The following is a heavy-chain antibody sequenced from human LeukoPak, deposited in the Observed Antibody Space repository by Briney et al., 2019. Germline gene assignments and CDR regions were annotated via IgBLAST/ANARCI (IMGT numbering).Heavy chain of an antibody. CDR3: ARGGSAGYYYMDV. V-gene: IGHV3-13*01. CDR1: GFTFSSYD. J-gene: IGHJ6*03. Sequence: PGGSLRLSCAASGFTFSSYDMHWVCQATGKGLEWVSAIGTADDTYYPGSVKGRFTISRENAKNSLYLQMNSLRAGDTAVYYCARGGSAGYYYMDVWGKGTTVTVSS. CDR2: IGTADDT. D-gene: IGHD3-16*01.